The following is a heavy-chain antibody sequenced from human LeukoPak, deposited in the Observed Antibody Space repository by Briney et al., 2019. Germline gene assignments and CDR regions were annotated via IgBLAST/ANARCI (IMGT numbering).Heavy chain of an antibody. D-gene: IGHD3-3*01. CDR1: GFNFDGYG. CDR3: ARVGILRFLEWTLLGN. CDR2: INWSGGSS. Sequence: GGSLRLSCTASGFNFDGYGMSWVRRVPGKGLEWVSGINWSGGSSGYAESVKGRFTISRDNDKNFLYLQMNSLRVDDTSVYYCARVGILRFLEWTLLGNWGQGTLVTVSS. J-gene: IGHJ4*02. V-gene: IGHV3-20*04.